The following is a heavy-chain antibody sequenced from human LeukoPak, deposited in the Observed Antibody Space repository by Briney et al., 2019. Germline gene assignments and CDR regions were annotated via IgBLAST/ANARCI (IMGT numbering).Heavy chain of an antibody. J-gene: IGHJ4*02. V-gene: IGHV4-34*01. D-gene: IGHD3-10*01. CDR1: GGSFSGYY. CDR3: ARGRKVRGARPYYFDY. CDR2: INHSGST. Sequence: ETLPLTCAVYGGSFSGYYWSWIRQPPGKGLEWIGEINHSGSTNYNPSLKSRVTISVDTSKNQFSLKLSSVTAADTAVYYCARGRKVRGARPYYFDYWGQGTLVTVSS.